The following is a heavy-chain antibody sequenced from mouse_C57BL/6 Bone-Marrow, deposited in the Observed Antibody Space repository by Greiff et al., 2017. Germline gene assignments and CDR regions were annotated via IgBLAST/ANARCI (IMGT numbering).Heavy chain of an antibody. D-gene: IGHD1-3*01. CDR2: ISSGGSYT. V-gene: IGHV5-6*01. J-gene: IGHJ2*01. Sequence: EVKLMESGGDLVKPGGSLKLSCAASGFTFSSYGMSWVRQTPDKRLEWVATISSGGSYTYYPDSVKGRFTISRDNAKNNLYLQMSSLKSEDTAMYYCASLKGYFDYWGQGTTLPVSS. CDR3: ASLKGYFDY. CDR1: GFTFSSYG.